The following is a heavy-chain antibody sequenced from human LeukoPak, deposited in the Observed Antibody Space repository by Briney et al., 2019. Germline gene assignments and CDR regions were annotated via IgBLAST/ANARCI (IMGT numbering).Heavy chain of an antibody. CDR1: GYTFTSYG. J-gene: IGHJ5*02. D-gene: IGHD6-13*01. Sequence: ASVNVSCKASGYTFTSYGISWVRQAPGQGLEWMGWISAYNGNTNYAQKLQGRVTMTTDTSTSTAYMELRSLRSDDTAVYYCARDTGSSWSNWFDPWGQGTLVTVSS. V-gene: IGHV1-18*01. CDR2: ISAYNGNT. CDR3: ARDTGSSWSNWFDP.